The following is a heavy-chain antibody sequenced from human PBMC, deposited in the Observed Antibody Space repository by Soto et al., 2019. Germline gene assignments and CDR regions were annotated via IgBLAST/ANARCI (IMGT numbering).Heavy chain of an antibody. V-gene: IGHV1-69*12. Sequence: QVQLVQSGAEVKKPGSSVKVSCKASGGTFSTYAISWVRQAPGQGLEWMGGIITIFGTADYAQKFQGRVTITADESTSTAYMELSSLRSEDTAVYYCARREHDVICGRYYYAMDVWGQGTTVTVS. CDR3: ARREHDVICGRYYYAMDV. CDR1: GGTFSTYA. CDR2: IITIFGTA. J-gene: IGHJ6*02. D-gene: IGHD1-26*01.